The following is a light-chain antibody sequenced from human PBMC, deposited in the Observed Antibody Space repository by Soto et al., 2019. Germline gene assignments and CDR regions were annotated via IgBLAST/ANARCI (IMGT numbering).Light chain of an antibody. V-gene: IGLV2-8*01. CDR2: EVS. J-gene: IGLJ2*01. Sequence: QSALTQPPSASGSPGQSVTISCTGTSSDVGGYNYVSWYQQHPGKAPKLMIYEVSKRPSGVPDRFSGSKSGNTASLTISGLQAEDEADYYCSSYTISSTLLFGGGTKLTVL. CDR1: SSDVGGYNY. CDR3: SSYTISSTLL.